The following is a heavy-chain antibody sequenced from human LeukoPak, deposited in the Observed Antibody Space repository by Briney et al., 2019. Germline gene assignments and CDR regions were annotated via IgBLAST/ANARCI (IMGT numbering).Heavy chain of an antibody. CDR3: ARGPYYGSGTLDY. D-gene: IGHD3-10*01. CDR1: GFTFTPYW. CDR2: ISSSSSYT. V-gene: IGHV3-21*05. J-gene: IGHJ4*02. Sequence: PGGSLRLSCAASGFTFTPYWVTWVRQAPGKGLEWVSYISSSSSYTDYADSVKGRFTISRDNSENTLYLEMNSLRAEDTAVYYCARGPYYGSGTLDYWGQGTLVTVSS.